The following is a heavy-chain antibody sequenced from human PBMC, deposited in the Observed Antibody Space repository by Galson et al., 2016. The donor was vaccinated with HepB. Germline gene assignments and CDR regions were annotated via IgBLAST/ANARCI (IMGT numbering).Heavy chain of an antibody. D-gene: IGHD2-15*01. CDR1: GFSFSSYG. CDR3: ARGNTCSGGACYLDY. CDR2: IWDDGSNK. Sequence: SLRLSCAASGFSFSSYGMHWVRQAPGKGLEWVAVIWDDGSNKYYADSVKGRFTISRGNYKNTLYLQMNSLRAEDTAVYYCARGNTCSGGACYLDYWGQGTLVTVS. V-gene: IGHV3-33*01. J-gene: IGHJ4*02.